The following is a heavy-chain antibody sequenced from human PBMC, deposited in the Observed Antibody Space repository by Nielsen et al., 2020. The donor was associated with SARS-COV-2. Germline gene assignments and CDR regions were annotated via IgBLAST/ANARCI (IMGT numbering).Heavy chain of an antibody. J-gene: IGHJ5*02. CDR1: GYTFTSYA. CDR3: ARDLVAVAGNWFDP. D-gene: IGHD6-19*01. CDR2: INTNTGNP. V-gene: IGHV7-4-1*02. Sequence: ASVKVSCKASGYTFTSYAMNWVRQAPGQGLEWMGWINTNTGNPTYAQGFTGRFVFSLDTSVSTAYLQISSLKAEDTAVYYCARDLVAVAGNWFDPWGQGTLVTVSS.